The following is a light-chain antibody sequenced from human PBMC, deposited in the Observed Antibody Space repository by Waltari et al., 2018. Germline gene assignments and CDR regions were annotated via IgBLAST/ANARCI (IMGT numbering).Light chain of an antibody. CDR2: GAS. J-gene: IGKJ1*01. V-gene: IGKV3-15*01. CDR3: QQYNDWPRT. Sequence: EIVMTQSPAILSASPGERATLSCSSCQSVSTNLAWYQQKPGQAPRLLIYGASTRATGIPDSFSGSGSGTEFTLTISSLQSEDFVVYSCQQYNDWPRTFGQGTKVEIK. CDR1: QSVSTN.